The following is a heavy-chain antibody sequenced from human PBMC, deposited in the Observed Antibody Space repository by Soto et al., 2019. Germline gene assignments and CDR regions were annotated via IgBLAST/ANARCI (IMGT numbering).Heavy chain of an antibody. CDR3: VRDGSKSLRDWFDP. Sequence: SETLSLTCNVSGGSISKFYWAWIRKTAGNGLEWMGRVYATGTTDYNPSLRSRVAMSVDISKKTFSLRLRSVTGADSGAYYCVRDGSKSLRDWFDPWGQGILVTVSS. CDR2: VYATGTT. CDR1: GGSISKFY. V-gene: IGHV4-4*07. J-gene: IGHJ5*02.